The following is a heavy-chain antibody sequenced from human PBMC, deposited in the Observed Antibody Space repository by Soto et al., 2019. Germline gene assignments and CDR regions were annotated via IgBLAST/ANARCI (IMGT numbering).Heavy chain of an antibody. V-gene: IGHV1-3*01. CDR2: IHAGNDFT. CDR3: AREDTSMAPAFDY. J-gene: IGHJ4*02. CDR1: GYTFTSYA. Sequence: GASVKVSCKASGYTFTSYAIHWVRQAPGQRLEWMGWIHAGNDFTKYSQKFQGRVTITRDTSASTAYMELSSLRSEDTAVYYCAREDTSMAPAFDYWGQGTLVTVS. D-gene: IGHD5-18*01.